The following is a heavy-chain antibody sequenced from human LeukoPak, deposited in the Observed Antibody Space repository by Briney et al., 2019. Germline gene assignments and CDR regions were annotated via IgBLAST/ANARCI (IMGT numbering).Heavy chain of an antibody. CDR1: GGSISSSSYY. CDR2: IYYSGST. D-gene: IGHD6-13*01. V-gene: IGHV4-39*01. Sequence: KASETLSLTCTVSGGSISSSSYYWGWIRQPPGKGLEWIGSIYYSGSTYYNPSLKSRVTISVDTSKNQFSLKLSSVTAADTAVYYCASIMYSSSWWNWFDPWGQGTLVTVSS. CDR3: ASIMYSSSWWNWFDP. J-gene: IGHJ5*02.